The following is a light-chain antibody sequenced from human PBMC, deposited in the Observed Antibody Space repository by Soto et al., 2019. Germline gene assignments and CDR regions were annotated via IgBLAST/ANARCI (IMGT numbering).Light chain of an antibody. CDR1: QSVYNY. CDR2: GAS. J-gene: IGKJ2*01. Sequence: EIVLTQSPATLSLSPGERATLSCRASQSVYNYLAWYQQKPGQAPRLLIYGASNRATGIPARFSGSWSGTDFPFTISSLEPEDFAVYYCQQRSNSPRTFGQGTKLEIK. V-gene: IGKV3-11*01. CDR3: QQRSNSPRT.